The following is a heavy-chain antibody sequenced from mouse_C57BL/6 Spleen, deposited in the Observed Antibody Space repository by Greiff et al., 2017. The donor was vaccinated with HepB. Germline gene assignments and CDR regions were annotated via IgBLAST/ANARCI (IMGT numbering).Heavy chain of an antibody. CDR2: IYPGDGDT. D-gene: IGHD2-4*01. Sequence: QVQLKQSGAELVKPGASVKISCKASGYAFSSYWMNWVKQRPGKGLEWIGQIYPGDGDTNYNGKFKGKATLTADKSSSTAYMQLSSLTSEDSAVYFCARSGYDYDVKEYFDVWGTGTTVTVSS. V-gene: IGHV1-80*01. CDR1: GYAFSSYW. J-gene: IGHJ1*03. CDR3: ARSGYDYDVKEYFDV.